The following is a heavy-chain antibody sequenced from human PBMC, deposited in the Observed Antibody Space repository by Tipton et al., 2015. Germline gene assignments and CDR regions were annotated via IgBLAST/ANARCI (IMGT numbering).Heavy chain of an antibody. J-gene: IGHJ6*02. V-gene: IGHV3-20*04. D-gene: IGHD3-10*01. CDR3: ARDARGMDV. Sequence: SLRLSCAASGFTFSIYTMNWVRQAPGKGLEWVCGINWNSVGTGYADSVKGRFTISRDNAKNSLFLHMNSLRDEDTALYYCARDARGMDVWGQGTTVTVSS. CDR1: GFTFSIYT. CDR2: INWNSVGT.